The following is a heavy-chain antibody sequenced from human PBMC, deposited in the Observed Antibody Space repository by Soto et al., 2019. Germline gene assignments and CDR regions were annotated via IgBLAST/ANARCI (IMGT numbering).Heavy chain of an antibody. J-gene: IGHJ4*02. D-gene: IGHD4-17*01. Sequence: GASVKVSCKASGYTFTSYYMHWVRQAPGQGLEWMGIINPSGGSTSYAQKFQGRVTMTRDTSTSTVYMELSSLRSEDTAVYYCARDTTNYGGNSAPVYWGQGTLVTVSS. CDR3: ARDTTNYGGNSAPVY. CDR1: GYTFTSYY. V-gene: IGHV1-46*01. CDR2: INPSGGST.